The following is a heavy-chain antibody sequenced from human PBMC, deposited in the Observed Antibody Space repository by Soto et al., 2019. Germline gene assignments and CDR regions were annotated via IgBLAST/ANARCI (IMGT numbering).Heavy chain of an antibody. CDR2: IKQDGSEK. J-gene: IGHJ4*02. CDR1: GFTFSSYW. V-gene: IGHV3-7*04. Sequence: EVQLVESGGGLVQPGGSLRLSCAASGFTFSSYWMSWVRQAPGKGLEWVANIKQDGSEKYYVDSVKGRFTISRDNAKNSLYLQMNSLRAEDTAVYYCARDARNWNYVVNFAYWGQGTLVTVSS. D-gene: IGHD1-7*01. CDR3: ARDARNWNYVVNFAY.